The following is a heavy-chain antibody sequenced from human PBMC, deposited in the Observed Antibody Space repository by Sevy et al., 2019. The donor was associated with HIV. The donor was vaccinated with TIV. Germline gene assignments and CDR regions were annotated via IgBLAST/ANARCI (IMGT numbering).Heavy chain of an antibody. J-gene: IGHJ4*02. D-gene: IGHD2-2*01. CDR3: ARQGAVYCRSTTCYAYYFDY. V-gene: IGHV3-7*03. Sequence: GGSLRLSCAASGFTFSSYWMSWVRQAPGKGLEWVANIKQDGSEKYYVDSVKGRFTISRDNAKNSLFLQMNSLRAEDTAVYYCARQGAVYCRSTTCYAYYFDYWGQGTLVTVSS. CDR2: IKQDGSEK. CDR1: GFTFSSYW.